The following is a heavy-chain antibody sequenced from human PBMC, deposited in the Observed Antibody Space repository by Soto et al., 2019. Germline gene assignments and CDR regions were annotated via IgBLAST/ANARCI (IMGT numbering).Heavy chain of an antibody. D-gene: IGHD5-18*01. CDR1: GYTFTDSA. J-gene: IGHJ5*02. CDR3: ARDRGYTYGYWGWFDP. V-gene: IGHV1-3*05. Sequence: QVHFVQSGAEEKKPGASVKVSCKASGYTFTDSAIHWVRQAPGQRLEWMGWINAGNGDTTYSQKFQGSVTITSDKPANTAYLELSSLISEDTAEYYCARDRGYTYGYWGWFDPWGQGTLVPVPS. CDR2: INAGNGDT.